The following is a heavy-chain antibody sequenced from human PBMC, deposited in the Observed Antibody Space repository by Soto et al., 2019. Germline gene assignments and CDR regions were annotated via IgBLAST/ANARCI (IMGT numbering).Heavy chain of an antibody. CDR1: GYIFTSSG. D-gene: IGHD6-19*01. V-gene: IGHV1-18*01. J-gene: IGHJ4*02. CDR3: ARVSGYLDF. CDR2: ISTYHGKT. Sequence: EASVKVSCKASGYIFTSSGISWVRQAPGQGLEWMGWISTYHGKTNYAQKFQGRVTMTTATSTSTAYMELRSLRSDDTAVYYCARVSGYLDFWGKGTLVTVSS.